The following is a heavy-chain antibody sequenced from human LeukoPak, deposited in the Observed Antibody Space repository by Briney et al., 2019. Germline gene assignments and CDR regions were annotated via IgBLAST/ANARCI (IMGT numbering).Heavy chain of an antibody. CDR2: ISWNSGSI. CDR1: GFTFDDYA. Sequence: PGGSLRLSCAASGFTFDDYAMHWVRQAPGKGLEWVSGISWNSGSIGYADSVKGRFTISRDNAKNSLYLQMNSLRAEDTALYYCAKGIAAGNHDAFDIWGQGTIVTVSS. J-gene: IGHJ3*02. D-gene: IGHD6-13*01. CDR3: AKGIAAGNHDAFDI. V-gene: IGHV3-9*01.